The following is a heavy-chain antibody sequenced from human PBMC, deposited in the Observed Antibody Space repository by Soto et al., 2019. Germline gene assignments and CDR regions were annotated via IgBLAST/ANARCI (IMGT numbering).Heavy chain of an antibody. J-gene: IGHJ4*02. CDR1: GGSIDRSNYY. CDR2: TYYNGNA. Sequence: QLQLQESGPGLVKPSETLSLTCTVSGGSIDRSNYYWDWIRQPPGKGLEWIGTTYYNGNAYYNPSLKSRVPMSVDTSKTQFSLKLISVTAADTAVYYCARHFVAVVIKGWGYWGQGTLVTVSS. V-gene: IGHV4-39*01. D-gene: IGHD3-22*01. CDR3: ARHFVAVVIKGWGY.